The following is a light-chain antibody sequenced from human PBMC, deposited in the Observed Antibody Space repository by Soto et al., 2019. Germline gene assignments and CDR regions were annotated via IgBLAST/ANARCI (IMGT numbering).Light chain of an antibody. V-gene: IGLV2-14*01. CDR1: SSDVGGYNY. CDR3: SSYTSSSTVV. Sequence: QSALTQPASVSGSPGQSITISCTGTSSDVGGYNYVSWYQHHPGKAPKLIIYEVSNRPSGVSNRFSGSKSGNTASLTISGLQADDEADYYCSSYTSSSTVVFGIGTTVTVL. CDR2: EVS. J-gene: IGLJ1*01.